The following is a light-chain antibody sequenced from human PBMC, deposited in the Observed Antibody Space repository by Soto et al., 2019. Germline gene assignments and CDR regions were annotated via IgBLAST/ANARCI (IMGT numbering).Light chain of an antibody. CDR1: SSDIGDYRY. CDR3: NSSTSSNAVL. CDR2: EVN. J-gene: IGLJ3*02. Sequence: QSVLTQPASVSGSPGQSITISCTGTSSDIGDYRYVSWYQQHPGKAPKLMIYEVNNRPSGVSSRFSGSKSGNTASLTIYGLQAEDEYDYYCNSSTSSNAVLFGGGTKVTVL. V-gene: IGLV2-14*01.